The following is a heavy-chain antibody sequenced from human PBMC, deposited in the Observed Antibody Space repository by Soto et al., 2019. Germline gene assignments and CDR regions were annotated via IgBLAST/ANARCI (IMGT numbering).Heavy chain of an antibody. Sequence: QVQLVESGGGVVQPGRSLRLSCAASGFMFSSYAMHWVRQAPGKGLEWVAVKTYDGSNKYYADSVKGRFTISRDNPKNTLDLQMTSLRAEDTAVYYCARAGGLLVDYWGQGTLVTVSS. CDR2: KTYDGSNK. CDR3: ARAGGLLVDY. J-gene: IGHJ4*02. V-gene: IGHV3-30*14. CDR1: GFMFSSYA. D-gene: IGHD1-26*01.